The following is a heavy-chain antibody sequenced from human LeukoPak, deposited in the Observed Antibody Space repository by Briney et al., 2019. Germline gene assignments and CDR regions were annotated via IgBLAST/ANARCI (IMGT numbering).Heavy chain of an antibody. V-gene: IGHV4-34*01. J-gene: IGHJ4*02. Sequence: SETLSLTCAVYGGSFSGYYWSWIRQPPGKGLEWIGEINRSGSTNYNPSLKSRVTISVDTSKNQFSLKLSSVTAADTAVYYCAREVVVVVTAHRPCYFDYWGQGTLVTVSP. D-gene: IGHD2-21*02. CDR1: GGSFSGYY. CDR2: INRSGST. CDR3: AREVVVVVTAHRPCYFDY.